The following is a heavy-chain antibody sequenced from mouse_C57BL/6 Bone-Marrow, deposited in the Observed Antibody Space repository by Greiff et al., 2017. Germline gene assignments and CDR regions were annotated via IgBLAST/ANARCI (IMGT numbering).Heavy chain of an antibody. D-gene: IGHD2-4*01. V-gene: IGHV1-59*01. Sequence: VQLQQPGAELVRPGTSVKLSCKASGYTFTSYWMHWVKQRPGQGLEWIGVIDPSDSYTNYNQKFKGKATLTVDTSSSTAYMQLSSLTSEDSAVYYCARGGDYDEGLAYWGQGTLVTVSA. CDR1: GYTFTSYW. J-gene: IGHJ3*01. CDR3: ARGGDYDEGLAY. CDR2: IDPSDSYT.